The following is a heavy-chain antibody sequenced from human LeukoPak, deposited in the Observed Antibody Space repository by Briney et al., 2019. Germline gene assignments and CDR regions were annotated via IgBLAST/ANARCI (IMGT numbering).Heavy chain of an antibody. CDR1: GGSISSGSYY. CDR3: ARDGIFGVVHAFDI. Sequence: SETLSLTCTVSGGSISSGSYYWSWIRQPAGKGLEWIGRIYTSGSTNYNPSLKSRVTISVDTSKNQFSPKLSSVTAADTAVYYCARDGIFGVVHAFDIWGQGTMVTVSS. V-gene: IGHV4-61*02. D-gene: IGHD3-3*01. J-gene: IGHJ3*02. CDR2: IYTSGST.